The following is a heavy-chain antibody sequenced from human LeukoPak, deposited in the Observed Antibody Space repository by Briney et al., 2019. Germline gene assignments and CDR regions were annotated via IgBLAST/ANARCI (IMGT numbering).Heavy chain of an antibody. J-gene: IGHJ4*02. Sequence: GRSLRLSCAASGFTFDDYAMHWVRQAPGKGLEWVSGISWNSGSIGYADSVKGRFTISRDNAKNSLYLQMDSLRGEDTAVYYCTNRAWLDSWGQGTLVTVSS. CDR2: ISWNSGSI. CDR1: GFTFDDYA. V-gene: IGHV3-9*01. CDR3: TNRAWLDS.